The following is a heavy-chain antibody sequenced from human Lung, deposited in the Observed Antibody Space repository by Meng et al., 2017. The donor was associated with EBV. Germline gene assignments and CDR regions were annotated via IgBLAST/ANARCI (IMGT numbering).Heavy chain of an antibody. J-gene: IGHJ4*02. D-gene: IGHD2-15*01. CDR1: GFTFSDYY. V-gene: IGHV3-11*01. Sequence: QVHLVESGGGLDQPEGSLCYAGAASGFTFSDYYMSRIRQAPGKGLWWVSYISSSGSTTYYADSVKGRFTISRDNAKNSLYLQINSLRAEDTAVYYCARDPGRFDYWGQGTLVTVSS. CDR3: ARDPGRFDY. CDR2: ISSSGSTT.